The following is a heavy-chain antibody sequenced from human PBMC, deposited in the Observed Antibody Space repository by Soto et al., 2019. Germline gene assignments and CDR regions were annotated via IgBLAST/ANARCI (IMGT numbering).Heavy chain of an antibody. V-gene: IGHV4-4*02. CDR3: TRDPSYGMDV. CDR1: GGSISSNNG. CDR2: IYHTGNT. J-gene: IGHJ6*02. Sequence: SETLSLTCAVSGGSISSNNGWSWVRQPPGKGLEWIGEIYHTGNTNYNPSLKSRATISVEKSKNQFSLRLTSVTAADTAVYYCTRDPSYGMDVWGQGTTVTVSS.